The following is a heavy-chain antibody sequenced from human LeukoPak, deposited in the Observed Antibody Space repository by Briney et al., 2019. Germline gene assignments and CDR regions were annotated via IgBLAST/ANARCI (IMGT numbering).Heavy chain of an antibody. V-gene: IGHV1-69*04. J-gene: IGHJ3*02. CDR3: ATGWGWFHDAFDI. D-gene: IGHD6-19*01. CDR1: GGTFSSYA. Sequence: ASVKVSCKASGGTFSSYAISWVRQAPGQGLEWMGRIIPILGIANYAQKFQGRVTITADKSTSTAYMELSSLRSEDTAVYYCATGWGWFHDAFDIWGQGTMVTVSS. CDR2: IIPILGIA.